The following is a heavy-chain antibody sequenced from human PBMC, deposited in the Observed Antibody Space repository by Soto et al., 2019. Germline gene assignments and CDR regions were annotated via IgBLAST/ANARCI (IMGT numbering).Heavy chain of an antibody. CDR3: ASPRHYDILTGYYELLFDY. CDR2: IIPIFGTA. J-gene: IGHJ4*02. D-gene: IGHD3-9*01. Sequence: SVKVSCKASGGTFSSYAISWVRQAPGQGLEWMGGIIPIFGTANYAQKFQGRVTITADESTSTAYMELSSLRSEDTAVYYCASPRHYDILTGYYELLFDYWGQGTLVTVSS. CDR1: GGTFSSYA. V-gene: IGHV1-69*13.